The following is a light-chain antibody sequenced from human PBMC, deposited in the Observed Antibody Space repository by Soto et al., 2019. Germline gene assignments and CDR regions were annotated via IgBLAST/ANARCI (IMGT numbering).Light chain of an antibody. CDR3: ASWDDSLSASVV. J-gene: IGLJ2*01. V-gene: IGLV1-47*01. Sequence: QSVLTQPASASGTPGQRVTISCSGSSSNIGSNYVYWYQQFPGAAPKLLISRNNQRPSGVPDRFSASKSGTSASLAISGLRSEDEADYYCASWDDSLSASVVFGGGTKLTGL. CDR2: RNN. CDR1: SSNIGSNY.